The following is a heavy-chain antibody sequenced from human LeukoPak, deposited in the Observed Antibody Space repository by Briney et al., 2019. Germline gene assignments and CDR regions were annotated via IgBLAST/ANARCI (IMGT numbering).Heavy chain of an antibody. V-gene: IGHV1-69*06. J-gene: IGHJ5*02. CDR3: ASSSVATSSTFWFDP. CDR2: IIPIFGTA. Sequence: SVKVSCKASGGTFSSYAISWVRQAPGQGLEWMGGIIPIFGTANYAQKFQGRVTITADKSTSTAYMELSSLRSEDTAVYYCASSSVATSSTFWFDPWGQGTLVTVSS. D-gene: IGHD5-12*01. CDR1: GGTFSSYA.